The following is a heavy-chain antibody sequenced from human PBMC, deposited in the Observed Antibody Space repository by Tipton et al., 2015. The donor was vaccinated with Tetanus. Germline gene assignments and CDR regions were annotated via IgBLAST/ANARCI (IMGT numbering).Heavy chain of an antibody. Sequence: TLSLTCTVSGGSINNNNDFWGWIRQPPGKGPEWIASIHYTGSTYYNPSLKSRVSIFVDTSKNQFSLELTSVTAADTAVYYCARHFNSYSSYMDVWGKGTTVTVSS. CDR1: GGSINNNNDF. J-gene: IGHJ6*03. V-gene: IGHV4-39*01. CDR2: IHYTGST. CDR3: ARHFNSYSSYMDV.